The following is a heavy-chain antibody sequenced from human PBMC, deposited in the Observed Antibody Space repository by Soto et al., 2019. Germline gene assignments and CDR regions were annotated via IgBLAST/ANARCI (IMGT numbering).Heavy chain of an antibody. V-gene: IGHV4-34*01. J-gene: IGHJ4*02. CDR3: ARGRQWLDN. CDR1: GGSFRGYY. CDR2: ISHTGST. D-gene: IGHD6-19*01. Sequence: QVQLQQWGAGLLKPSETLSLTCAVYGGSFRGYYWSWIRQPPGKGLEWIGEISHTGSTTYSPSLTSRVTISLDTSKNQFSLNLSSVTDADTAVYYCARGRQWLDNWGQGTLVTVSS.